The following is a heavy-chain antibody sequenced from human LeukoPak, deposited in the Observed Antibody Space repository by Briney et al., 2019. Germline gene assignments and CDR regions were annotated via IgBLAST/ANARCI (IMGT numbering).Heavy chain of an antibody. CDR3: ARGEYDFWSGNAFDI. CDR1: GGSISSGDYY. CDR2: IYYSGST. V-gene: IGHV4-30-4*01. Sequence: SQTLSLTCTVSGGSISSGDYYWSWIRQPPGKGLEWIGYIYYSGSTNYNPSLKSRVTISVDTSKNQFSLKLSSVTAADTAVYYCARGEYDFWSGNAFDIWGQGTMVTVSS. J-gene: IGHJ3*02. D-gene: IGHD3-3*01.